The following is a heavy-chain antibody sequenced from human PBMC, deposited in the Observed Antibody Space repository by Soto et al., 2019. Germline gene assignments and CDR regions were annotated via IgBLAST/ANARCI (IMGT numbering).Heavy chain of an antibody. CDR3: ARRYIVGVTGDY. J-gene: IGHJ4*02. V-gene: IGHV3-53*02. D-gene: IGHD1-26*01. CDR2: IDSGGTT. Sequence: EVQLVETGGGMIQPGGSLRLSCAVSGFSVSSNYMSWVRQAPGKGLEWVSLIDSGGTTSYADSVKGRFIISRDSSKNTLFLQMNSLRVEDTAVYYCARRYIVGVTGDYWGQGTLVTVSS. CDR1: GFSVSSNY.